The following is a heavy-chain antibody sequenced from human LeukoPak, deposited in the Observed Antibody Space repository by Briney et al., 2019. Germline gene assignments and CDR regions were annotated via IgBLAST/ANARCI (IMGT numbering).Heavy chain of an antibody. V-gene: IGHV1-2*02. CDR2: INPNSGGT. CDR3: ARGYSGSYYDAFDI. CDR1: GYTFTGYH. J-gene: IGHJ3*02. D-gene: IGHD1-26*01. Sequence: ASVKVSCKASGYTFTGYHIHWVRQAPGQGPEWMAWINPNSGGTKYAQKFQGRVTMTRDTSISTAYMEMSRLTSDDTAVYYCARGYSGSYYDAFDIWGQGTMVTVSS.